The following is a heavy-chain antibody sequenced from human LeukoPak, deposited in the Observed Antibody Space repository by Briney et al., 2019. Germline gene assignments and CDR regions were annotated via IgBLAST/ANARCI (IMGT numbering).Heavy chain of an antibody. D-gene: IGHD3/OR15-3a*01. CDR3: ARGTRNFDY. Sequence: SETLSLTCTVSGCSITGYHWSWIRQPPGKGLEWIGYIYYSGSTNYNPSLKSRVTISVDTSKNQFSLKLSSVTAADTAVYYCARGTRNFDYWGQGTLVTVSS. J-gene: IGHJ4*02. CDR1: GCSITGYH. V-gene: IGHV4-59*08. CDR2: IYYSGST.